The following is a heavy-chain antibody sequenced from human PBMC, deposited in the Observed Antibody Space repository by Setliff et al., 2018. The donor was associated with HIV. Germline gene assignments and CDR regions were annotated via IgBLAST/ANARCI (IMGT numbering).Heavy chain of an antibody. V-gene: IGHV1-18*01. Sequence: ASVKVSCKASGYSFARYGLSWVRQAPGQGLEWMGWISASKGNTKYTQDFQGRVTMTTDTSTSTVYMELRSLRSDDTAVYYCARDQGFWSGFTYNYYMDVWGKGTTVTVS. D-gene: IGHD3-3*01. CDR1: GYSFARYG. CDR2: ISASKGNT. J-gene: IGHJ6*03. CDR3: ARDQGFWSGFTYNYYMDV.